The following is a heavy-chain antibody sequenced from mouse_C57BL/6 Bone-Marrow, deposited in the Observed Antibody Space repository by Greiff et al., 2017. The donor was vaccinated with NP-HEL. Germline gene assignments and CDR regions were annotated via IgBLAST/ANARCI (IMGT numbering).Heavy chain of an antibody. V-gene: IGHV10-1*01. Sequence: GGGLVQPKGSLKLSCAASGFSFNTYAMNWVRQAPGKGLEWVARIRSKSNNYATYYADSVKDRFTISRDDSESMLYLQMNNLKTEDTAMYYCVRLGNPYYYAMYYWGQGTSVTASP. CDR1: GFSFNTYA. CDR3: VRLGNPYYYAMYY. D-gene: IGHD2-1*01. CDR2: IRSKSNNYAT. J-gene: IGHJ4*01.